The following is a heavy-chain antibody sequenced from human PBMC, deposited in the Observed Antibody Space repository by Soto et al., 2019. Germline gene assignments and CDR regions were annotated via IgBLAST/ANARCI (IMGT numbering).Heavy chain of an antibody. V-gene: IGHV1-18*01. CDR1: GYTFTSYG. D-gene: IGHD3-10*01. CDR2: LSAYNGNT. J-gene: IGHJ4*02. Sequence: QVQLVQSGAEVKKPGASVKVSCKASGYTFTSYGISWVRQAPGQGLEWMGWLSAYNGNTNYAQKLQGRVTMTRDTSKTTADLELRSLVSDDTAVYYCARHKGDGSASYYGYWGQGTLVTVSS. CDR3: ARHKGDGSASYYGY.